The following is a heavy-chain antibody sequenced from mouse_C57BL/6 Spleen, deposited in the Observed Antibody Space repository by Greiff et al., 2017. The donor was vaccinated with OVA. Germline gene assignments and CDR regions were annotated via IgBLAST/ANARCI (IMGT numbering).Heavy chain of an antibody. CDR3: ARGGYDYDGDY. D-gene: IGHD2-4*01. CDR1: GYTFTSYW. V-gene: IGHV1-69*01. J-gene: IGHJ2*01. Sequence: VQLQQSGAELVMPGASVKLSCKASGYTFTSYWMHWVKQRPGQGLEWIGEIDPSDSYTNYNQKFKGKSTLTVDKSSSTAYMQLSSLTSEDSAVYYCARGGYDYDGDYWGQGTTLTVSS. CDR2: IDPSDSYT.